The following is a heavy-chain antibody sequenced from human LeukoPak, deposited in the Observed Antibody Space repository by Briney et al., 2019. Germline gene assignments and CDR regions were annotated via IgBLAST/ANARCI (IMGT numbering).Heavy chain of an antibody. V-gene: IGHV3-21*01. CDR2: ISSSSSYI. CDR3: ARGPRLYGSGSYSDY. J-gene: IGHJ4*02. CDR1: GFTFSSYS. Sequence: GGSLRLSCAASGFTFSSYSMNWVRQAPGKGLEWVSSISSSSSYIYYADSVKGRLTISRDNAKNSLYLQMNSLRAEDTAVYYCARGPRLYGSGSYSDYWGQGTLVTVSS. D-gene: IGHD3-10*01.